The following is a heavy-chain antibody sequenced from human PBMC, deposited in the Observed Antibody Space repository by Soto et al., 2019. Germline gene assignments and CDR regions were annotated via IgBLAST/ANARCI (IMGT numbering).Heavy chain of an antibody. V-gene: IGHV1-2*04. CDR1: GYTFTGYY. Sequence: QVQLVQSGAEVKKPGASVKVSCKASGYTFTGYYMHWVRQAPGQGLEWMGWINPNSGGTNYAQKFQGWVTMTRDTSISTAYMELSRLRSDDTAVYYCARAGHGGYNWKGWGYYGMVVWGQGTTVTVSS. D-gene: IGHD1-20*01. J-gene: IGHJ6*02. CDR3: ARAGHGGYNWKGWGYYGMVV. CDR2: INPNSGGT.